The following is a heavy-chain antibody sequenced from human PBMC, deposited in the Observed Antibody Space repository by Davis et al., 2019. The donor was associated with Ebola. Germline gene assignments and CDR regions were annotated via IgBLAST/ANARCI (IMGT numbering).Heavy chain of an antibody. D-gene: IGHD2-2*02. Sequence: SETLSLTCTVPGGSISSYYWSWIRQPPGKGLEWIGYIYYSGSTNYNPSLKSRVTISVDTSKNQFSLKLSSVTAADTAVYYCARRCSSTSCYIYYYYGMDVWGQGTTVTVSS. J-gene: IGHJ6*02. CDR1: GGSISSYY. CDR3: ARRCSSTSCYIYYYYGMDV. V-gene: IGHV4-59*08. CDR2: IYYSGST.